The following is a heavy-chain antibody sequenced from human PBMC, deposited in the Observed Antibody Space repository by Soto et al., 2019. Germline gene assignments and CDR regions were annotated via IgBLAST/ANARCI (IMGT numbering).Heavy chain of an antibody. CDR1: GGSISETYW. V-gene: IGHV4-4*02. CDR3: ARHIAVAGTRGFDY. D-gene: IGHD6-19*01. Sequence: QVQLQESGPGLVEPSETLSLTCAVSGGSISETYWWSWVRQPPGKGLEWIGEISHRGTPHYNPSLWSRVTMSTDTSRNQISLTLMSVTAADSASYYCARHIAVAGTRGFDYWGQGTRVTVSS. CDR2: ISHRGTP. J-gene: IGHJ4*02.